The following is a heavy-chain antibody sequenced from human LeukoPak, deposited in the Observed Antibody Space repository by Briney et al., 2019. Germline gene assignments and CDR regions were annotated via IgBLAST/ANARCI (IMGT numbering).Heavy chain of an antibody. V-gene: IGHV3-30-3*01. J-gene: IGHJ4*02. CDR2: ISYDGSNK. Sequence: GGSLILFCAASGFTFSTYAMHWVRQAPGKGLEWVAVISYDGSNKYYADSVKGRFTISRDNSKNTLYLQMNSLRAEDTAVYYCARNFRRGDFDYWGQGALVSASS. D-gene: IGHD3-10*01. CDR3: ARNFRRGDFDY. CDR1: GFTFSTYA.